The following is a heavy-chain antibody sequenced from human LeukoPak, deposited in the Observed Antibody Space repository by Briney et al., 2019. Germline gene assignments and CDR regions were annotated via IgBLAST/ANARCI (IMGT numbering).Heavy chain of an antibody. D-gene: IGHD3-16*01. J-gene: IGHJ4*02. CDR3: AKGPQGD. CDR2: IDSGGGT. V-gene: IGHV3-23*01. Sequence: QPGGSLSLSCAASGFTFSNYAMNWVRQPPGKGLEWVSAIDSGGGTYYADSVKGRFTISRDNSKNTLYLQLNSLRAEDTAVYYCAKGPQGDWGQGALVTVSS. CDR1: GFTFSNYA.